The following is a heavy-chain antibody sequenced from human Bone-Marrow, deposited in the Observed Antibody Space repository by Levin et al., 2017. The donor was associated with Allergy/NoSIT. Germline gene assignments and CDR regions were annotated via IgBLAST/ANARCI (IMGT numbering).Heavy chain of an antibody. D-gene: IGHD3-3*01. J-gene: IGHJ4*02. Sequence: SLKISCAASGFTFDDYAMHWVRQAPGKGLEWVSGISWNSGSIGYADSVKGRFTISRDNAKNSLYLQMNSLRAEDTALYYCAKGGDYDFWSVFDYWGQGTLVTVSS. CDR2: ISWNSGSI. V-gene: IGHV3-9*01. CDR3: AKGGDYDFWSVFDY. CDR1: GFTFDDYA.